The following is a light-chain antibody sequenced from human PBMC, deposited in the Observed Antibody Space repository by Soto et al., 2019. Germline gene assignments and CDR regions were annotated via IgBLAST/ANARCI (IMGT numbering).Light chain of an antibody. CDR3: QQYGSSGT. CDR1: QSVSNNY. CDR2: GAS. Sequence: DIGLTLSPGTLSLSPGQRATLSCRASQSVSNNYLAWYQQKPGQAPRLLIYGASNRATGIPDRFSGSGSGTDFTLTISRLEPEDFAVYYCQQYGSSGTFGQGTKVDIK. J-gene: IGKJ1*01. V-gene: IGKV3-20*01.